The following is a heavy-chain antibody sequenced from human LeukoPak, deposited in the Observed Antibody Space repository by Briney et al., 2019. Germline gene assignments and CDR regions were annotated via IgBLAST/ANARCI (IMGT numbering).Heavy chain of an antibody. CDR1: GFTFINAW. V-gene: IGHV3-23*01. CDR3: ARDYYDSSGYYYFDY. J-gene: IGHJ4*02. D-gene: IGHD3-22*01. Sequence: GGSLRLSCAASGFTFINAWMAWVRQAPGKGLEWVSAISGSGGSTYYADSVKGRFTISRDNSKNTLYLQMNSLRAEDTAVYYCARDYYDSSGYYYFDYWGQGTLVTVSS. CDR2: ISGSGGST.